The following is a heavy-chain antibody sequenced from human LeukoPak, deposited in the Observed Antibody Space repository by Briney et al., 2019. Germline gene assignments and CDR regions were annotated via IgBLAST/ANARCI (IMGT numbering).Heavy chain of an antibody. D-gene: IGHD3-10*01. CDR3: ARAFGELFHDAFDI. Sequence: GGSLRLSCAASGFTFSDYYMSWIRQAPGKGLEWVSYISSSGGTKYYADSVKGRFTISRDNAKNSLYLQMNSLRAEDTAVYYCARAFGELFHDAFDIWGQGTMVTVSS. CDR2: ISSSGGTK. CDR1: GFTFSDYY. V-gene: IGHV3-11*04. J-gene: IGHJ3*02.